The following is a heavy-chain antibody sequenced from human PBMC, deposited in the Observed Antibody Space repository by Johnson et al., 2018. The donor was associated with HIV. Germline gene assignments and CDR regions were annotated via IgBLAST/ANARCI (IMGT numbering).Heavy chain of an antibody. Sequence: QEKLVESGGDVVQPGMSLRLSCTASGFTFSSYALHWVRQAPGKGLEWVSAISGSGGSKYYADSVKGRFTISRDNSKNTLYLQMNSLRAEDTAVYYCARSGGYPNAFDIWGQGAMVTVSS. CDR1: GFTFSSYA. D-gene: IGHD6-13*01. CDR2: ISGSGGSK. V-gene: IGHV3-64*04. J-gene: IGHJ3*02. CDR3: ARSGGYPNAFDI.